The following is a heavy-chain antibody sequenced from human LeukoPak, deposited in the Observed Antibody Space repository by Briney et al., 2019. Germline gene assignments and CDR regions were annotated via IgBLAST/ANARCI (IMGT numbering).Heavy chain of an antibody. CDR2: ISAYNGNT. D-gene: IGHD6-13*01. V-gene: IGHV1-18*01. Sequence: ASVKVSCKASGYTFTSCGISWVRQAPGQGLEWMGWISAYNGNTNYAQKLQGRVTMTTDTSTSTAYMELRSLRSDDTAVYYCARVLYSSSSIYYYYYGMDVWGQGTTVTVSS. CDR3: ARVLYSSSSIYYYYYGMDV. J-gene: IGHJ6*02. CDR1: GYTFTSCG.